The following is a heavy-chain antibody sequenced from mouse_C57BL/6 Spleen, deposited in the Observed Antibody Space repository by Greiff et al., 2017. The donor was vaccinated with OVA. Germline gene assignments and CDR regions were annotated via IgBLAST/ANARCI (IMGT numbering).Heavy chain of an antibody. CDR2: IYPRSGNT. J-gene: IGHJ2*01. D-gene: IGHD2-3*01. CDR3: ATPIYDGYPGYFDY. V-gene: IGHV1-81*01. CDR1: GYTFTSYG. Sequence: QVHVKQSGAELARPGASVKLSCKASGYTFTSYGISWVKQRTGQGLEWIGEIYPRSGNTYYNEKFKGKATLTADKSSSTAYMELRSLTSEDSAVYFCATPIYDGYPGYFDYWGQGTTLTVSS.